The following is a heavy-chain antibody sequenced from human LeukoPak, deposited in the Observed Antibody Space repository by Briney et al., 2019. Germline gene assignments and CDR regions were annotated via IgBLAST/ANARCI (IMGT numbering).Heavy chain of an antibody. V-gene: IGHV4-39*07. J-gene: IGHJ6*03. CDR2: VYYSGST. CDR1: GDSINTNIYY. CDR3: ARLMPGLSMDV. D-gene: IGHD2-8*01. Sequence: SETLSLTCTVSGDSINTNIYYWGWIRQPPGKGLEWIGHVYYSGSTYSSPSLKGRVTILLETSNNHFSLRLSSVTAADTAVYYCARLMPGLSMDVWGKGTPVTVSS.